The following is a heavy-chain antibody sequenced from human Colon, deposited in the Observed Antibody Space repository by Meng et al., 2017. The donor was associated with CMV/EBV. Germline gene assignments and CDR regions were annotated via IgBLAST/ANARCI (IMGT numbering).Heavy chain of an antibody. CDR2: SMNRGSNYST. J-gene: IGHJ4*02. CDR3: SRDLMSTVTDY. Sequence: CTASGFSISYYYMGWVRQAPGKGLEWVGRSMNRGSNYSTEYGSSVKGRCTISRDDSKSSLYLQMNSLQTEDTALYFCSRDLMSTVTDYWGQGTLVTVSS. CDR1: GFSISYYY. V-gene: IGHV3-72*01. D-gene: IGHD4-17*01.